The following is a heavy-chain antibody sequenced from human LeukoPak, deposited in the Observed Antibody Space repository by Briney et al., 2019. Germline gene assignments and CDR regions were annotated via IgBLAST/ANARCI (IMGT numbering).Heavy chain of an antibody. Sequence: GGSLKLSCAASGFTFSDYSMNWVRQAPGKGLEWISYISGSGTIYYADSVKGRFTISRDNAQRLVYLQTNSLRAEDTAVYYCTNFKPPAPDALDVWGQGTLITVSS. V-gene: IGHV3-48*01. CDR3: TNFKPPAPDALDV. J-gene: IGHJ3*01. CDR2: ISGSGTI. CDR1: GFTFSDYS. D-gene: IGHD2/OR15-2a*01.